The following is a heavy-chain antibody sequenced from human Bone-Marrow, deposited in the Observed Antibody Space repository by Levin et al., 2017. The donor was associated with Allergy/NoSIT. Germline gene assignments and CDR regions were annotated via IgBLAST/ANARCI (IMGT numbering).Heavy chain of an antibody. Sequence: GGSLRLSCAASGFTFSSYWMHWVRQAPGKGLVWVSRINSDGSSTSYADSVKGRFTISRDNAKNTLYLQMNSLRAEDTAVYYCARVGYSGSYYGISFDYWGQGTLVTVSS. D-gene: IGHD1-26*01. CDR2: INSDGSST. V-gene: IGHV3-74*01. J-gene: IGHJ4*02. CDR3: ARVGYSGSYYGISFDY. CDR1: GFTFSSYW.